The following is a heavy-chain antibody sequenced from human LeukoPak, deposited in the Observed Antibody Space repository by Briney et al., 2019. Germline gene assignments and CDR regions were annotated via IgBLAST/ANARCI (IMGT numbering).Heavy chain of an antibody. J-gene: IGHJ4*02. Sequence: GRSLRLSCAASGFTFDDYAMHWVRQAPGKGLEWVSGISWNSGSIGYADSVKGRFTISRDNAKNSLYLQMNSLRAEDMASYYCAKGKESAVAGYYFDYWGQGTLVTVSS. D-gene: IGHD6-19*01. V-gene: IGHV3-9*03. CDR3: AKGKESAVAGYYFDY. CDR1: GFTFDDYA. CDR2: ISWNSGSI.